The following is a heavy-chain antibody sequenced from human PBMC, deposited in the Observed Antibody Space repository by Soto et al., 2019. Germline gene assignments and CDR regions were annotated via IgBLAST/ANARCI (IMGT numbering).Heavy chain of an antibody. V-gene: IGHV1-69*13. Sequence: GASVKVSCKASGGTFSSYAISWVRQAPGQGLEWMGGIIPIFGTANYAQKFQGRVTITADESTSTAYMELSSLRSEDTAVYYCASSSSWYGTAKYYFDYWGQGTLVTVSS. CDR2: IIPIFGTA. CDR1: GGTFSSYA. CDR3: ASSSSWYGTAKYYFDY. D-gene: IGHD6-13*01. J-gene: IGHJ4*02.